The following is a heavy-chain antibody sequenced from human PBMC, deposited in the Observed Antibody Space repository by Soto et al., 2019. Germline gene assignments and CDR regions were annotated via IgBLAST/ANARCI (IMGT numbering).Heavy chain of an antibody. CDR3: ARGQGAAIGDYYYHGMDV. D-gene: IGHD2-2*02. CDR1: GFILSGFA. Sequence: EVQLVESGGGLVQPGGSLKLSCAASGFILSGFALHGVGQASGKGLGGVGGTRSRANNFATSSAASVKGRFTFSRDDSKNTAYLQMNTLKPEDTAVYYCARGQGAAIGDYYYHGMDVWGQGTTVTVSS. J-gene: IGHJ6*02. CDR2: TRSRANNFAT. V-gene: IGHV3-73*02.